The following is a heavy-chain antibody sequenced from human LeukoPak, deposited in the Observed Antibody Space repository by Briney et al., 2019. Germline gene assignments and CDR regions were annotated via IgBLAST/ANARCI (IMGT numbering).Heavy chain of an antibody. D-gene: IGHD3/OR15-3a*01. J-gene: IGHJ4*02. Sequence: GGSLRLSCAASGFTFSSYAMNWVRQAPGKGLEWVSGISGSGGSTYYADSVKGRFTISRDNSKNTLYLQMDSLRAEDTAVYYCARGRIGPDYWGQGTLLTVSS. CDR2: ISGSGGST. CDR1: GFTFSSYA. V-gene: IGHV3-23*01. CDR3: ARGRIGPDY.